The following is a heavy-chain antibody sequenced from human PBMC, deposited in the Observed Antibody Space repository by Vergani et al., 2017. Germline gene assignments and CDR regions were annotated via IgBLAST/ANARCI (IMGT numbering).Heavy chain of an antibody. V-gene: IGHV3-15*01. CDR3: ARDRGYDFWSGYPYALFDY. CDR2: IKNKNDGGTT. D-gene: IGHD3-3*01. Sequence: EVQVVESGGGLVKSGESLRLSCAVSGFTFTNAWMSWVRQAPGKGLEWVGRIKNKNDGGTTDYAAPVKGRVTISRDESKNTLDLEMNSLRAEDTAGYYCARDRGYDFWSGYPYALFDYGGEGTLVTVSS. J-gene: IGHJ4*02. CDR1: GFTFTNAW.